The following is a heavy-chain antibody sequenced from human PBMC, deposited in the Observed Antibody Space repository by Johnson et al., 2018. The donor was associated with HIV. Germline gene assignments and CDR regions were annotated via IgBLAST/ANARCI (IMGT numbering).Heavy chain of an antibody. V-gene: IGHV3-53*01. Sequence: VQLVESGGDLVKPGGSLRLSCAASGFTVSSNYMSWVRQAPGKGLEWVSVLYSGGSTYYADSVKGRFTISRDNSKNTLYLQMNSLRAEDTAVYYCAKGVVDGGEDAFDIWGQGTMVTVSS. CDR1: GFTVSSNY. J-gene: IGHJ3*02. CDR2: LYSGGST. CDR3: AKGVVDGGEDAFDI. D-gene: IGHD2-21*01.